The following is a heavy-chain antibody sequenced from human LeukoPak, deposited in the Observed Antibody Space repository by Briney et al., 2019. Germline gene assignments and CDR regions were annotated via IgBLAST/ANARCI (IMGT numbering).Heavy chain of an antibody. D-gene: IGHD3-22*01. CDR1: GYSFTSYA. V-gene: IGHV1-18*01. CDR2: ISVYSGNT. CDR3: ARDYYDTSGYFYGSNY. J-gene: IGHJ4*02. Sequence: ASVKVSCKASGYSFTSYAMTWVRQAPGQGLEWMGWISVYSGNTHYAQQLQGRVTMTTDTSTTTAYMELRSLRSDDTAVYYCARDYYDTSGYFYGSNYWGQGTLVTVSS.